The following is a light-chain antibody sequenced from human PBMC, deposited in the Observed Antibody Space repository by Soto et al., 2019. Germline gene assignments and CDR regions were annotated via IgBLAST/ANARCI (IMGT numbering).Light chain of an antibody. V-gene: IGKV3-15*01. J-gene: IGKJ4*01. Sequence: EIVMTQSPATLSVSPGERATLSCRAGQSINDNLAWYQQKPGQAPRLLMFRTSTRATGFPARFSAGGSGTDFNLTISSLQSEDFAIYHCQQYNNWPRATFGGGTKVEIK. CDR3: QQYNNWPRAT. CDR1: QSINDN. CDR2: RTS.